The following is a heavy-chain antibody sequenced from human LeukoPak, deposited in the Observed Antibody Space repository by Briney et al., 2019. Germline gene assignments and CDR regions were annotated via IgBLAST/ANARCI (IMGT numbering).Heavy chain of an antibody. J-gene: IGHJ3*02. CDR3: ARVWGVRTTLGVFDI. V-gene: IGHV3-21*01. Sequence: PGGSLRLSCAASGFTFSSYSMNWVRQAPGKGLEWVSSISSSNNYIYYADSMKGRFTISRDNAKNSLYLQMSSLRAEDTAVYYCARVWGVRTTLGVFDIWGQGTMVTVSS. D-gene: IGHD4/OR15-4a*01. CDR1: GFTFSSYS. CDR2: ISSSNNYI.